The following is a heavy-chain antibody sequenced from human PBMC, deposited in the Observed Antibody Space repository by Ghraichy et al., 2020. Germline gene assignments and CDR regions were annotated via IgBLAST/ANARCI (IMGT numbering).Heavy chain of an antibody. CDR3: ARDLAYCGGDCYSEADYYFSIDV. CDR1: GGSISSYY. CDR2: IYYSGST. Sequence: SETLSLTCTVSGGSISSYYWSWIRQPPGKGLEWIGYIYYSGSTNYNPSLKSRVTISVDTSKNQFSLKLSSVTAADTAVYYCARDLAYCGGDCYSEADYYFSIDVCGKGTPVAVSS. V-gene: IGHV4-59*01. D-gene: IGHD2-21*02. J-gene: IGHJ6*03.